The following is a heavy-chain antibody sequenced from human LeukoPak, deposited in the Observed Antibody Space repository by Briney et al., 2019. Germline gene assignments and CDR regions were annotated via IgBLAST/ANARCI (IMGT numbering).Heavy chain of an antibody. CDR3: AREFSGYDYHHYYYYGMDV. D-gene: IGHD5-12*01. Sequence: SETLSLNCTVSGGSVSSGSYYWSWIRQPPGKGLEWIGYIYYSGSTNYNPSLKSRVTISVDTSKNQFSLKLSSVTAADTAVYYCAREFSGYDYHHYYYYGMDVWGQGTTVTVSS. V-gene: IGHV4-61*01. CDR2: IYYSGST. CDR1: GGSVSSGSYY. J-gene: IGHJ6*02.